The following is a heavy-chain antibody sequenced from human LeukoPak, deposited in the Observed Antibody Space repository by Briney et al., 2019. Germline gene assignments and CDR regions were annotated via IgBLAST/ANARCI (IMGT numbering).Heavy chain of an antibody. CDR1: GFTFSSYA. Sequence: GGSLRLSCAASGFTFSSYAKHWVRQAPGKGLEWVAVISYDGSNKYYADSAKGRFTISRDNSKNTLYLQMNSLRAEDTAVYYCATSRWLVQYFDYWGQGTLVTVSS. D-gene: IGHD6-19*01. V-gene: IGHV3-30-3*01. CDR2: ISYDGSNK. J-gene: IGHJ4*02. CDR3: ATSRWLVQYFDY.